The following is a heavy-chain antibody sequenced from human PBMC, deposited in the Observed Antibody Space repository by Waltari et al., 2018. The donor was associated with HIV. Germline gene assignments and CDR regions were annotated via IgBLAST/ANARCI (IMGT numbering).Heavy chain of an antibody. J-gene: IGHJ4*02. V-gene: IGHV3-15*01. CDR3: TSTGGGITDY. Sequence: VRLVGAGGGVVEPRASRRRGCAAAGFTLTNAWMSWVRQAPGKGLEWVGRIKSEDDGGTTDYAAPVKGRFTISRDDSKNALYLQMNSLKTEDTALYYCTSTGGGITDYWGQGTLVTVSS. CDR1: GFTLTNAW. CDR2: IKSEDDGGTT. D-gene: IGHD2-15*01.